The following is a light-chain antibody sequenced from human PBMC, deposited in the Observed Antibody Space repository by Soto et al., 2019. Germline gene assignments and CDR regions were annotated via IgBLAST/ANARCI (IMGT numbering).Light chain of an antibody. Sequence: EIVMTQSPATLSVSPGERATLSCRASQSVRSYLAWYQQKPGQAPRLLIYGASTRATGFPARFSGSGSGTEFTRTISSLQSEDFEVYYCQQYNDWPRTFGQGTKVEMK. CDR1: QSVRSY. J-gene: IGKJ1*01. CDR2: GAS. V-gene: IGKV3-15*01. CDR3: QQYNDWPRT.